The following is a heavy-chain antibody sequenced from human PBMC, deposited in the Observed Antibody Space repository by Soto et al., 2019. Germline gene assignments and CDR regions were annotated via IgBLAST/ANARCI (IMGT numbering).Heavy chain of an antibody. Sequence: EVQLLESGGGLVQPGGSLRLSCAASGFTFSSYAMSWVRQAPGKGLEWVSAISGSGGSTYYADSVKGRFTISRDNSKNTLYLQMNSLRAEDTAVYYCAKDTDSSSWYGRSPLDPWGQGTLVTVSS. D-gene: IGHD6-13*01. J-gene: IGHJ5*02. CDR3: AKDTDSSSWYGRSPLDP. V-gene: IGHV3-23*01. CDR2: ISGSGGST. CDR1: GFTFSSYA.